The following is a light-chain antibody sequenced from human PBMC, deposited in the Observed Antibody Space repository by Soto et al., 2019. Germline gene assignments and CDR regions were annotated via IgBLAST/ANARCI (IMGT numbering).Light chain of an antibody. CDR3: QQYYSTPVT. CDR2: WAS. Sequence: DIVMTQSPDSLAVSLGERATINCKSSQSVLYSSNTKNYLAWYQQKPRQPPKLLIYWASTRESGVPDRFSGSGSGTDFTLTISSMQDEDVAVYYCQQYYSTPVTFGQGTKVEIK. V-gene: IGKV4-1*01. J-gene: IGKJ1*01. CDR1: QSVLYSSNTKNY.